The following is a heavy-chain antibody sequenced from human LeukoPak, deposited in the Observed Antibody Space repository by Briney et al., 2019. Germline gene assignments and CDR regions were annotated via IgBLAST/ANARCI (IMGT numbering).Heavy chain of an antibody. D-gene: IGHD6-19*01. Sequence: SETLSLTCAVYGGSFSGYYWSWIRHPPGQGLEWMGEINHSGSTNYNPSLKSRVTISVDTSKNQFSLKLSSVTAADTAVYYCARGYRGTVAGLDYWGQGTLVTVSS. CDR3: ARGYRGTVAGLDY. CDR1: GGSFSGYY. V-gene: IGHV4-34*01. J-gene: IGHJ4*02. CDR2: INHSGST.